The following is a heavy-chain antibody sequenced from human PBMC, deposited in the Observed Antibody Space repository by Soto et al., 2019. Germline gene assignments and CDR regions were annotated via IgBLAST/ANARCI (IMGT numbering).Heavy chain of an antibody. D-gene: IGHD3-10*01. CDR1: GGSIRGYY. J-gene: IGHJ6*02. CDR3: ARGRYGSGSYYWRSPDYYCGMDG. V-gene: IGHV4-34*01. Sequence: PSWTPSLTGAVYGGSIRGYYWSWVRQSPAKGLGWIGVINHSGSTNYNPSLKSRVTISVDTSTNQFSPQLRSVTAAEKAVYYCARGRYGSGSYYWRSPDYYCGMDGWGRGPKVTGS. CDR2: INHSGST.